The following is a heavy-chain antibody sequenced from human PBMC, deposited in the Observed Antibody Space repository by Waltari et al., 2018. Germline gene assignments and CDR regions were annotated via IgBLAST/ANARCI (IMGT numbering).Heavy chain of an antibody. CDR3: ARDKPRDIVVVPAARGAAFDI. CDR1: GGSISSYY. D-gene: IGHD2-2*01. CDR2: IYTSGST. V-gene: IGHV4-4*07. Sequence: QVQLQESGPGLVKPSETLSLTCTVSGGSISSYYWSWIRQPAGTGLEWIGRIYTSGSTNYNPSLKSRVTMSVDTSKNQFSLKLSSVTAADTAVYYCARDKPRDIVVVPAARGAAFDIWGQGTMVTVSS. J-gene: IGHJ3*02.